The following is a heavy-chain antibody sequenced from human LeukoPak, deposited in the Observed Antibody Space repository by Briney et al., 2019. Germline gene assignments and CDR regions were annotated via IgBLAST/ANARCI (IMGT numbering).Heavy chain of an antibody. CDR3: TTERFLEWDNWFDP. Sequence: GGSLRLSCAASGFTFSNAWMSWVRQAPGKGLEWVGRIKSKTDGGTTDYAAPVKGRFTISRDDSKSTLYLQMNSLKTEDTAVYYCTTERFLEWDNWFDPWGQGTLVTVSS. V-gene: IGHV3-15*01. CDR1: GFTFSNAW. CDR2: IKSKTDGGTT. D-gene: IGHD3-3*01. J-gene: IGHJ5*02.